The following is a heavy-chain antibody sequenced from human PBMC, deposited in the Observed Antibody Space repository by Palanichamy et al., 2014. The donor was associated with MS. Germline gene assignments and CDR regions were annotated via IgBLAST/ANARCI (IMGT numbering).Heavy chain of an antibody. CDR1: GFTFSSYW. V-gene: IGHV3-7*03. CDR2: IKQDGSEK. CDR3: ARGSSSWNDGFVGF. J-gene: IGHJ4*02. D-gene: IGHD6-13*01. Sequence: EVQLVESGGGLVQPGGSLRLSCGASGFTFSSYWMTWVRQAPGKGLEWVANIKQDGSEKYYVDSVKGRFTISRDNAKNSLYLQMNSLRAEDTAVYYCARGSSSWNDGFVGFWGQGTLVTVSS.